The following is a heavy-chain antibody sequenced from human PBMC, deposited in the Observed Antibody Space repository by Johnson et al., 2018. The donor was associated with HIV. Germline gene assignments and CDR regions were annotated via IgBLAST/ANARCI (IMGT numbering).Heavy chain of an antibody. Sequence: VPLVESGGGLVQPGGSLRLSCVASGFTVSSNYMSWVRQAPGKGLEWVSGIGTAGDTYYPGSVKGRFTISRENAKNSLYLQMNSLRAGDTAVYYCARGPSVVTLHAFDLWGQGTMVTVSS. CDR2: IGTAGDT. J-gene: IGHJ3*01. CDR1: GFTVSSNY. V-gene: IGHV3-13*01. D-gene: IGHD4-23*01. CDR3: ARGPSVVTLHAFDL.